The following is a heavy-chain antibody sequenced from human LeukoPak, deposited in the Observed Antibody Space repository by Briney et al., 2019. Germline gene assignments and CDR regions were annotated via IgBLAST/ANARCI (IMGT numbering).Heavy chain of an antibody. CDR1: GFTFSYYS. J-gene: IGHJ4*02. CDR3: ARDPGYDILTGYSYGGFDY. Sequence: GGSLRLSCAASGFTFSYYSMNWVRQAPGKGLGWVSYISSSSSTIYYADSVKGRFTISRDNAKNSLYLQMNSLRAEDTAVYYCARDPGYDILTGYSYGGFDYWGQGTLVTVSS. D-gene: IGHD3-9*01. CDR2: ISSSSSTI. V-gene: IGHV3-48*01.